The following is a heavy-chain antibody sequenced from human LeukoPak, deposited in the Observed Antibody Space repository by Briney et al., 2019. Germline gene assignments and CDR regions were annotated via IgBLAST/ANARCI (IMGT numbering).Heavy chain of an antibody. J-gene: IGHJ4*02. CDR2: INPNSGGT. Sequence: ASVKVSCKASGYTFTGYYIHWVRQAPGQGLEWMGWINPNSGGTSYAQKFQGRVTMTRDTSITTAYMELSRLTSDDTAMYYCARILGDSSGYNSWGQGTLVTVSS. D-gene: IGHD3-22*01. CDR1: GYTFTGYY. CDR3: ARILGDSSGYNS. V-gene: IGHV1-2*02.